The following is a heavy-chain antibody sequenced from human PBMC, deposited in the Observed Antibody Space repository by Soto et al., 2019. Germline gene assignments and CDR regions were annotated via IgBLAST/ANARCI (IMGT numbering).Heavy chain of an antibody. CDR1: GYTFSSYY. V-gene: IGHV1-18*04. CDR3: ARDPPPPDY. Sequence: ASVKVSCKASGYTFSSYYIQCVRQAPGQGLEWMGWISPYNGNTNYAQKFQGRVTMTTDTSTSTAYMELRSLRSDDTAVYYCARDPPPPDYWGQGTLVTVSS. CDR2: ISPYNGNT. J-gene: IGHJ4*02.